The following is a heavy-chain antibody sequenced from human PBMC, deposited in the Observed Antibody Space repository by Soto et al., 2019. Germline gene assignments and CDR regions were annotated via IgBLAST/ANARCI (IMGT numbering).Heavy chain of an antibody. CDR2: TYYRSRWYN. CDR1: GDSVSSNSAA. J-gene: IGHJ6*03. CDR3: AGTISLQWYYMDV. D-gene: IGHD1-7*01. Sequence: PSQTLSLTCVISGDSVSSNSAAWNWIRQSPSRGLEWLGRTYYRSRWYNDYAVSVRSRITVNADTSKNQFSLHLNSVTPEDTAVYYCAGTISLQWYYMDVWDTGTTVTVPS. V-gene: IGHV6-1*01.